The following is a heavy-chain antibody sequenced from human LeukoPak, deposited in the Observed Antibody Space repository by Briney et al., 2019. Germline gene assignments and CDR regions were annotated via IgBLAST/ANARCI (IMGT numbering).Heavy chain of an antibody. V-gene: IGHV3-74*01. CDR2: ISTDGSST. Sequence: GGSLRLSCAASGFTFSGHWMHWVRQAPGKGLVWVSRISTDGSSTVYADSVKGRFTISRDNAKNSLFLQMNSLRAEDTAVYYCASMLLGGSGWYNYWGQGTLVTVSS. CDR3: ASMLLGGSGWYNY. CDR1: GFTFSGHW. D-gene: IGHD6-19*01. J-gene: IGHJ4*02.